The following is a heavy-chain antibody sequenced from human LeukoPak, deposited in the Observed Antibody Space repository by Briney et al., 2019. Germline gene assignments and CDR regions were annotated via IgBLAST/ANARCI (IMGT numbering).Heavy chain of an antibody. CDR1: GFTFSNSA. V-gene: IGHV3-23*01. J-gene: IGHJ4*02. CDR2: ISGSGGST. D-gene: IGHD4-17*01. Sequence: GGSLRLSCAASGFTFSNSAMNWVRQAPGKGLEWVSRISGSGGSTYYTDSVKGRFTISRDNSKNTLYLHMNSLRAEDTAVYYCAKDCAYGQHASDYWGQGILVTVSS. CDR3: AKDCAYGQHASDY.